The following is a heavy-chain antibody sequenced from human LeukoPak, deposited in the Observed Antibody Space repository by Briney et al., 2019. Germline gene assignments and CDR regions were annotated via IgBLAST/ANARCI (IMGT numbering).Heavy chain of an antibody. CDR1: GFTFSSYW. CDR3: ARVVVPAAMPYYYYYYGMDV. J-gene: IGHJ6*02. Sequence: GGSLRLSCAASGFTFSSYWMLWVRQAPGKGLVWVSRINSDGRSTSYADSVKGRFTISRDNAKNTLYLQMNSLRAEDTAVYYCARVVVPAAMPYYYYYYGMDVWGQGTTVTVSS. V-gene: IGHV3-74*01. CDR2: INSDGRST. D-gene: IGHD2-2*01.